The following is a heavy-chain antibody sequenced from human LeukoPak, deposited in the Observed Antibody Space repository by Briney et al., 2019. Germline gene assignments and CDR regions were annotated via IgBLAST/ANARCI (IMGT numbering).Heavy chain of an antibody. V-gene: IGHV1-3*01. D-gene: IGHD2-15*01. J-gene: IGHJ4*02. CDR1: GYTFTSYA. Sequence: GASVKVSCKASGYTFTSYAMHWVRQAPGQRLEWMGWINAGNGNTKYSQKFQGRVTITRDTSASTAYMELSSLRSEDTAVYCARDSLGYSKAYFDYWGQGTLVTVSS. CDR2: INAGNGNT. CDR3: ARDSLGYSKAYFDY.